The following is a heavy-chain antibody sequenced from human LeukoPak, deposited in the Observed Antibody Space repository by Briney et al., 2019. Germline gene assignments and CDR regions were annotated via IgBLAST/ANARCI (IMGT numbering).Heavy chain of an antibody. J-gene: IGHJ4*02. CDR3: ARGYYDSSGYEL. CDR1: GGSISSSSYY. D-gene: IGHD3-22*01. CDR2: IYTSGST. V-gene: IGHV4-61*02. Sequence: SQTLSLTCTVSGGSISSSSYYWSWIRPPAGKGLEWIGRIYTSGSTNYNPSLKSRVTISVDTSKNQFSLKLSSVTAADTAVYYCARGYYDSSGYELWGQGTLVTVSS.